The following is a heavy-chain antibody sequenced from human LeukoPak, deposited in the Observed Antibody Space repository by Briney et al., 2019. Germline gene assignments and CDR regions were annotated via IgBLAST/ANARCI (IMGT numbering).Heavy chain of an antibody. CDR3: AKDIRPAGPVGWYYGMDV. D-gene: IGHD2-2*01. J-gene: IGHJ6*02. Sequence: PGGSLRLSCAASGFTFDDYAMHWVRQAPGKGLEWVSGISWNSGSIGYADSVKGRFTISRDNAKNSLYLQMNSLRAEDTALYYCAKDIRPAGPVGWYYGMDVWGQGTTVTVSS. V-gene: IGHV3-9*01. CDR1: GFTFDDYA. CDR2: ISWNSGSI.